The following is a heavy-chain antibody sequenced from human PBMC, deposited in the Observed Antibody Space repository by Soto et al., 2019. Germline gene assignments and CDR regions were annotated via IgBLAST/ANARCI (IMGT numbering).Heavy chain of an antibody. D-gene: IGHD7-27*01. Sequence: PAETLSLTCTVSGGSISSSYWSWIRQPPGKGLEWIGYIYYSGSTNYNPSLKSRVTISVDTSKNQFSLKLSSVTAADTAVYYCAGGRTASGDTLYFDYWGQGTLVTVSS. J-gene: IGHJ4*02. CDR2: IYYSGST. V-gene: IGHV4-59*01. CDR3: AGGRTASGDTLYFDY. CDR1: GGSISSSY.